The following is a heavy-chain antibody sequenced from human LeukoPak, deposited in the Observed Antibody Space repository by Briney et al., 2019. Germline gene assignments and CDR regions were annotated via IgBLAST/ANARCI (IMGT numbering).Heavy chain of an antibody. J-gene: IGHJ4*02. CDR1: GFTFSAYA. CDR3: ARGDGWFGELLNFDN. Sequence: SGGSLRLSCEASGFTFSAYAMTWVRQAPGKGLEWVSSIGSDNKPHYSESVKGRFAISRDNAKNSLYLQMNSLRDEDTAVYYCARGDGWFGELLNFDNWGQGTLVTVSS. CDR2: IGSDNKP. V-gene: IGHV3-69-1*01. D-gene: IGHD3-10*01.